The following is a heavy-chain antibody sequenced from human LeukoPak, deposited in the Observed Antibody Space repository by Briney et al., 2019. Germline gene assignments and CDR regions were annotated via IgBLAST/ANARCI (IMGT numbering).Heavy chain of an antibody. CDR1: GFTFSSYS. V-gene: IGHV3-21*01. Sequence: GGSLRLSCAASGFTFSSYSMNWVRQAPGKGLEWVSSISSSSSYIYYADSMKGRFTISRDNAKNSLYLQMNSLRAEDTAVYYCAREAYDSSGVDDWGQGTLVTVSS. D-gene: IGHD3-22*01. J-gene: IGHJ4*02. CDR3: AREAYDSSGVDD. CDR2: ISSSSSYI.